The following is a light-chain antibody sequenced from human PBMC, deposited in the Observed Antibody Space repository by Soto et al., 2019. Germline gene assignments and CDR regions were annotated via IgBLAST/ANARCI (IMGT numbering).Light chain of an antibody. CDR3: QSYDSSLSVGV. J-gene: IGLJ3*02. CDR1: SSNIGAGYD. Sequence: QSVLTQPPSVSGAPGQRVSISCTGSSSNIGAGYDVHWYQQFPGTAPKLLIFGNHDRASGVPDRFSDSRSGTSASLDITGLQAEDEADYYCQSYDSSLSVGVFGGGPSSPS. CDR2: GNH. V-gene: IGLV1-40*01.